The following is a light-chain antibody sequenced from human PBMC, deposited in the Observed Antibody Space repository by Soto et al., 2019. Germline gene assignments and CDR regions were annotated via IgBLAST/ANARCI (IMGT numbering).Light chain of an antibody. CDR2: DAS. J-gene: IGKJ1*01. V-gene: IGKV1-5*01. Sequence: DIQMTQSPSTLSASAGDRVTITCRASQSISSWLAWYQQKPGKAPKLLIYDASSLESGVPSRFSGSGSGTAFTLTISSLQPDDFATYYCQQYNSYPWTFGQGTKVEIK. CDR1: QSISSW. CDR3: QQYNSYPWT.